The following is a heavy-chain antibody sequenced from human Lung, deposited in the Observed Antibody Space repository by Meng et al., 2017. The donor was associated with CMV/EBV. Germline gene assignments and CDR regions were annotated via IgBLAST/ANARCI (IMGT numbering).Heavy chain of an antibody. CDR3: ARAFDSNYDYYYYGMDV. CDR1: GGTFSSYA. Sequence: SXXVSXKASGGTFSSYAISWVRQAPGQGLEWMGGIIPILGIANYAQKFQGRVTLTADKSTSTAYMELSSLRSEDTAVYYCARAFDSNYDYYYYGMDVWAQGTXVTVSS. V-gene: IGHV1-69*10. J-gene: IGHJ6*02. CDR2: IIPILGIA. D-gene: IGHD4-11*01.